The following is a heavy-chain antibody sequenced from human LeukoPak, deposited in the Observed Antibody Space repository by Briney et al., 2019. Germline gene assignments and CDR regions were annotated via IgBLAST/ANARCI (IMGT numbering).Heavy chain of an antibody. V-gene: IGHV4-4*07. CDR2: IYTSGST. J-gene: IGHJ4*02. CDR1: GGSISSYY. CDR3: ARGPYSSSWYPRFDY. Sequence: SETLSLTCTVSGGSISSYYWSWIRQPAGKGLEWSGRIYTSGSTNYNPSLKSRVTMSVDTSKNQFSLKLSSVTAADTAVYYCARGPYSSSWYPRFDYWGQGTLVTVSS. D-gene: IGHD6-13*01.